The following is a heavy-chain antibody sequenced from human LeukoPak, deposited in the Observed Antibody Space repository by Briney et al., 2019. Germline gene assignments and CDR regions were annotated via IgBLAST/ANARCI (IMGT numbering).Heavy chain of an antibody. D-gene: IGHD3-22*01. Sequence: SETLSLTCTVSGGSISSSSYYWGWIRQPPGKGLEWIGSIYYSGSTYYNPSLKSRVTISVDTSKNQFSLKLSSVTAADTAVYYCARDDTPSSVSTTYYYDSSGRKNDAFDIWGQGTMVTVSS. V-gene: IGHV4-39*07. J-gene: IGHJ3*02. CDR1: GGSISSSSYY. CDR2: IYYSGST. CDR3: ARDDTPSSVSTTYYYDSSGRKNDAFDI.